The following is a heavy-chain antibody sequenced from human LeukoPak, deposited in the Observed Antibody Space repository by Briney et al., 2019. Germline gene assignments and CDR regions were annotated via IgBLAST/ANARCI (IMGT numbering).Heavy chain of an antibody. CDR2: IIPIFGTA. CDR1: GGTFSSYA. CDR3: ARLGGWRGFGVVIPQGIDY. Sequence: GASVKVSCKASGGTFSSYAISWVRQAPGQGLEWMGWIIPIFGTANHAQKFQGRVTITADESTSTAYMERSSLRSEDTAVYYCARLGGWRGFGVVIPQGIDYWGQGTLVTVSS. D-gene: IGHD3-3*01. V-gene: IGHV1-69*13. J-gene: IGHJ4*02.